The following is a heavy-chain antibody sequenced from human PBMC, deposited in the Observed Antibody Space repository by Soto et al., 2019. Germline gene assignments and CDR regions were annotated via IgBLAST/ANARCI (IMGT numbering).Heavy chain of an antibody. J-gene: IGHJ6*02. CDR2: IYYTGST. CDR1: GGSVNSGAYS. CDR3: ARARLTFAYGMDV. Sequence: QVQLQEPGPGLVKPSETLSLTCTVSGGSVNSGAYSWTWIRQPPGKGLEWIGSIYYTGSTNYNPSLKSRVTISLDASKNQFSLKMNSVTAADTALYYCARARLTFAYGMDVWGQGSTVTVPS. D-gene: IGHD3-16*01. V-gene: IGHV4-61*08.